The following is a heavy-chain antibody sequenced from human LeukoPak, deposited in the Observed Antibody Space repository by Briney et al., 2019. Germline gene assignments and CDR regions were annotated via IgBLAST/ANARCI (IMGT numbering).Heavy chain of an antibody. CDR2: ISGSGGST. Sequence: GGSQRLSCAASGFTFSSYAMSWVRQAPGKGLEWVSAISGSGGSTYYADSVKGRFTISRDNSKNTLYLQMNSLRAEDTAVYYCAKGMYSSARASWFDPWGQGTLVTVSS. D-gene: IGHD6-19*01. J-gene: IGHJ5*02. CDR3: AKGMYSSARASWFDP. CDR1: GFTFSSYA. V-gene: IGHV3-23*01.